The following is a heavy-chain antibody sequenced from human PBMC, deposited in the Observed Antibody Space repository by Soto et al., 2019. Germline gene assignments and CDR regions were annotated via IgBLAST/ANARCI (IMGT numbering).Heavy chain of an antibody. CDR2: IYPNSGGT. Sequence: QVQLVQSGAEVKKPGASVKVSCKASGYIFTGYYMHWVRQAPGQGLEWMGWIYPNSGGTYYAQKFQGWVTRTRDTSSSTVYMELSRLRTDDPAVYYCARDSLGSGSHSRGENCFDPWCQGTLVTVSS. CDR1: GYIFTGYY. J-gene: IGHJ5*02. D-gene: IGHD1-26*01. V-gene: IGHV1-2*04. CDR3: ARDSLGSGSHSRGENCFDP.